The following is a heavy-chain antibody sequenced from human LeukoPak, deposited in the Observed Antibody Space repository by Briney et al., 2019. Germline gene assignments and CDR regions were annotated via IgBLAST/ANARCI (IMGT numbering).Heavy chain of an antibody. V-gene: IGHV1-69*04. CDR1: GGTFSSYA. CDR3: ARDLTVQAWFDP. D-gene: IGHD4-17*01. Sequence: SVKVSCKASGGTFSSYAISWVRQAPGQGLEWMGRIIPILGIANYAQEFQGRVTITADKSTSTAYMELSSLRSEDTAVYYCARDLTVQAWFDPWGQGSLVTVSS. CDR2: IIPILGIA. J-gene: IGHJ5*02.